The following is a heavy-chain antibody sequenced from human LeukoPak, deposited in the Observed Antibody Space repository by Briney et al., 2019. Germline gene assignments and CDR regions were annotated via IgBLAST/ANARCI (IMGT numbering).Heavy chain of an antibody. CDR2: IYHSGST. V-gene: IGHV4-38-2*02. D-gene: IGHD2-15*01. CDR3: ARNVPYCSGGSCYWSYFDY. Sequence: SETLSLTCTVSGYSISSGYYWGWIRQPPGKGLEWIGSIYHSGSTYYNPSLKSRVTISVDTSKNQFSLKLSSVTAADTAVYYCARNVPYCSGGSCYWSYFDYWGQETLVTVSS. CDR1: GYSISSGYY. J-gene: IGHJ4*02.